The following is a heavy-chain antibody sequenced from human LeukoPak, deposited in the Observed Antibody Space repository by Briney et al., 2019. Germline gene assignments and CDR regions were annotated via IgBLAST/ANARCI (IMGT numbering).Heavy chain of an antibody. V-gene: IGHV1-18*01. J-gene: IGHJ4*02. CDR2: ISAYNCNT. D-gene: IGHD5-24*01. CDR3: ARVGRWIQNEIDY. Sequence: AAVQVSCKASVYTLTNHGSSWVRQAPGQGREWMGLISAYNCNTNYAQKLHGRVTMTTDTSTSTAYMELRSMRSDATAVYYCARVGRWIQNEIDYWGQGTLVTVSS. CDR1: VYTLTNHG.